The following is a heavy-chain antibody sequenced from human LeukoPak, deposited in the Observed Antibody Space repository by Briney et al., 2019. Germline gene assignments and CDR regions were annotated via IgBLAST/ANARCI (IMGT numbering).Heavy chain of an antibody. J-gene: IGHJ6*02. CDR2: ITGSSGTT. D-gene: IGHD3-10*01. V-gene: IGHV3-23*01. Sequence: GGSLRLSCVASGFTFTNFAMTWVRQPPGKGLEWVSSITGSSGTTYDADSVRGRFTISRDVSKNTLYLQMNGLRAEDTATYYCARETSMVRGPHPMDVWGQGTTVTVSS. CDR1: GFTFTNFA. CDR3: ARETSMVRGPHPMDV.